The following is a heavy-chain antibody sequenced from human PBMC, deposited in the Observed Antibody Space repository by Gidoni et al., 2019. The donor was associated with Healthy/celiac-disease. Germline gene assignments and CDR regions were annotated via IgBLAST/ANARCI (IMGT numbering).Heavy chain of an antibody. D-gene: IGHD6-13*01. CDR2: IYYSGST. Sequence: QLQLQESGPGLVKPSATLSLTCTVSAGSITSSSYYWGWIRQPPGKGLEWIGSIYYSGSTYYNPSLKSRVTISVDTSKNQFSLKLSSVTAADTAVYYCASGRYFVAAAGTAFDIWGQGTMVTVSS. CDR1: AGSITSSSYY. J-gene: IGHJ3*02. V-gene: IGHV4-39*01. CDR3: ASGRYFVAAAGTAFDI.